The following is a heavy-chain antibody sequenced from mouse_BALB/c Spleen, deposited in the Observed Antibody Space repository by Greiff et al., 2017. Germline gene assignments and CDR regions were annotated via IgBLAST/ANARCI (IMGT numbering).Heavy chain of an antibody. CDR2: IYPGDGDT. CDR1: GYAFSSSW. D-gene: IGHD2-1*01. J-gene: IGHJ1*01. Sequence: QVQLQQSGPELVKPGASVKISCKASGYAFSSSWMNWVKQRPGQGLEWIGRIYPGDGDTNYNGKFKGKATLTADKSSSTAYMQRSSLTSVDSAVYFCARSGNYDYWYFDVWGAGTTVTVSS. CDR3: ARSGNYDYWYFDV. V-gene: IGHV1-82*01.